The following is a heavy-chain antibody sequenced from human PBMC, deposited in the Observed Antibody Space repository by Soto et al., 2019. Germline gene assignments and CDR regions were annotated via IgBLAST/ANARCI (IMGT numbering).Heavy chain of an antibody. Sequence: PSETLSRTCTVSGGSISSGGYYWSWIRQHPGKGLEWIGYIYYSGSTYYNPSLKSRVTISVDTSKNQFSLKLSSVTAADTAVYYCARDRLLNYGMDVWGQGTTVTVSS. V-gene: IGHV4-31*03. CDR3: ARDRLLNYGMDV. CDR2: IYYSGST. D-gene: IGHD2-21*01. CDR1: GGSISSGGYY. J-gene: IGHJ6*02.